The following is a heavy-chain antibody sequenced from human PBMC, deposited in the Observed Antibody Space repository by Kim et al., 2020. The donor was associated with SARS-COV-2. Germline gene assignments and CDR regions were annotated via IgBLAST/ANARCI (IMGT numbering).Heavy chain of an antibody. CDR3: ARDRRRATGDNNDY. V-gene: IGHV3-30-3*01. CDR1: GFTFSSYA. J-gene: IGHJ4*02. CDR2: ISYDGSNK. Sequence: GGSLRLSCAASGFTFSSYAMHWVRQAPGKGLEWVAVISYDGSNKYYADSVKGRFTISRDNSKNTLYLQMNSLRAEDTAVYYCARDRRRATGDNNDYWGQGTLVTVSS. D-gene: IGHD7-27*01.